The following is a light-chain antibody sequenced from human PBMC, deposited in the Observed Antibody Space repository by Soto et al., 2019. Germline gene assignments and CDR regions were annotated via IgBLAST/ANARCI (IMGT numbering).Light chain of an antibody. CDR2: GGP. V-gene: IGKV1-5*01. Sequence: DIHMTQSASALSASVGDTVTITCRASHSIGTWLSWYQQKPVKAHKLPIYGGPSLESGVPLRFSGSGSWTEFTLTLSRLQPDDVATYYCQKDNSYSSSVGQGNKGDIK. CDR1: HSIGTW. CDR3: QKDNSYSSS. J-gene: IGKJ1*01.